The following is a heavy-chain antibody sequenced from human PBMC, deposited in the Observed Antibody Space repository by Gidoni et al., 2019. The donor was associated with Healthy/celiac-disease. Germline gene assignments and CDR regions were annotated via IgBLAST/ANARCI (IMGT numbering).Heavy chain of an antibody. V-gene: IGHV4-39*01. CDR3: ARHERVAVASPGYFDY. J-gene: IGHJ4*02. CDR2: IYYSGST. Sequence: QLQLQESGPGLVKPSETLSPTCTVTGGSISMSSYYWGWIRQPPGKGLEWIGSIYYSGSTYYNPSLKSRVTISVDTSKNQFSLKLSSVTAADTAVYYCARHERVAVASPGYFDYWGQGTLVTVSS. CDR1: GGSISMSSYY. D-gene: IGHD6-19*01.